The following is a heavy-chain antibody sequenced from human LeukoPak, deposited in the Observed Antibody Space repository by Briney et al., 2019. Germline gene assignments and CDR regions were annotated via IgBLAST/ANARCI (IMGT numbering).Heavy chain of an antibody. CDR3: ARGPHCSGGSCYSEWFMDV. Sequence: ASVRVSCKASGYTFTSYAMNWVRQAPGQGLEWMGWINTNTGNPTYAQGFTGRFVFSLDTSVSTAYLQISSLKAEDTAVYYCARGPHCSGGSCYSEWFMDVWGKGTTVTVSS. CDR1: GYTFTSYA. D-gene: IGHD2-15*01. J-gene: IGHJ6*03. V-gene: IGHV7-4-1*02. CDR2: INTNTGNP.